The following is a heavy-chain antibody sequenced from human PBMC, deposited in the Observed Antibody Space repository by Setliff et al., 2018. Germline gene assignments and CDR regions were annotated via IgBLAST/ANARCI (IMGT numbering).Heavy chain of an antibody. CDR1: GGSFSGYY. Sequence: SETLSLTCAVYGGSFSGYYWSWIRQPPGKGLEWIGEINHSGSTNYNPSLKSRVTISVDTSKNQFSLKLSSVTAADTAVYYCARAYSYYYYYMDVWGKGTTVTVPS. CDR2: INHSGST. CDR3: ARAYSYYYYYMDV. D-gene: IGHD4-4*01. J-gene: IGHJ6*03. V-gene: IGHV4-34*01.